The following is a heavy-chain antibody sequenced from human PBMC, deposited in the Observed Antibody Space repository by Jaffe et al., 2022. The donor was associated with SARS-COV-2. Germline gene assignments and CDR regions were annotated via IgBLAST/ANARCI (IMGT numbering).Heavy chain of an antibody. D-gene: IGHD4-17*01. V-gene: IGHV3-49*03. CDR2: TRSKIYGGAP. CDR3: SRGSTVTGAKYYSDS. CDR1: GFAFADYA. Sequence: EVHVEESGGGMVEPGRSLRLSCTASGFAFADYALSWFRQAPGKGLEWIALTRSKIYGGAPEYAASVKGRFTVSRDDSRSLAYLQMNSLRTEDTAYYYCSRGSTVTGAKYYSDSWGQGTLVTVSS. J-gene: IGHJ4*02.